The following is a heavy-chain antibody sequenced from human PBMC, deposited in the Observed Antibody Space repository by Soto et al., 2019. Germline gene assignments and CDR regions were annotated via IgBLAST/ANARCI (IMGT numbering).Heavy chain of an antibody. CDR2: IFSNDEK. V-gene: IGHV2-26*01. CDR1: GFSLSNSRMG. J-gene: IGHJ5*02. D-gene: IGHD2-2*01. CDR3: ARMIVVVPAAINWFDP. Sequence: SGPTLVNPTETLTLTCTVSGFSLSNSRMGVSWIRQPPGKALEWLAHIFSNDEKSYSTSLKSRLTISKDTSKSQVVLTMTNMDSVDTATYYCARMIVVVPAAINWFDPWGQGTLVTVSS.